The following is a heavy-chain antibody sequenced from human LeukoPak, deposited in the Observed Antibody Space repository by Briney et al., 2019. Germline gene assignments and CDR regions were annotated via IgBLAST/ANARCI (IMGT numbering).Heavy chain of an antibody. V-gene: IGHV3-21*05. CDR2: ISSSSSYI. J-gene: IGHJ4*02. CDR3: ARGVMYVWGSYYFDY. Sequence: GGSLRLSCAASGFTFSSYSMNWVRQAPGKGLEWVSYISSSSSYIYYADSVKGRFTISRDNAKNSLYLQMNSLRSEDTAVYYCARGVMYVWGSYYFDYWGQGTLVTVSS. CDR1: GFTFSSYS. D-gene: IGHD3-16*01.